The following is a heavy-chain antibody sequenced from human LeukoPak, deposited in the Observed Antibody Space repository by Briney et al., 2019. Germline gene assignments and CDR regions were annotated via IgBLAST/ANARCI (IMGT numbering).Heavy chain of an antibody. J-gene: IGHJ6*03. V-gene: IGHV4-59*05. CDR2: IYHSGTS. D-gene: IGHD4-23*01. Sequence: SETLSLTCIVSGGSINNHYWTWIRQTPGKGLEWIASIYHSGTSYYNPTLKSRVTISVDTSRNQVSLMLRSLTAADTAVYYCARHGGTVVYSYYYMDVWGKGTTVTVSS. CDR1: GGSINNHY. CDR3: ARHGGTVVYSYYYMDV.